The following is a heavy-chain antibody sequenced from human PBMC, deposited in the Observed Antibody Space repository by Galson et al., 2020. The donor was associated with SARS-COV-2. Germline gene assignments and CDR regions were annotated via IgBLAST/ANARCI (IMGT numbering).Heavy chain of an antibody. CDR2: IKSKTAGGTT. CDR1: GFTFSNAW. V-gene: IGHV3-15*01. Sequence: GESLKISCAASGFTFSNAWMSWVRQAPGTGLEWVGRIKSKTAGGTTDYAAHVKGRFTISRDDSKNTLYLQMNSLKTEDTAVYYCTTARLDLPWGQGTLVTVSS. CDR3: TTARLDLP. J-gene: IGHJ4*02. D-gene: IGHD3-9*01.